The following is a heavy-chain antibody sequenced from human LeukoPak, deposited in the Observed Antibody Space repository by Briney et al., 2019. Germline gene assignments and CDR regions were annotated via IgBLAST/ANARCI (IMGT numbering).Heavy chain of an antibody. J-gene: IGHJ3*02. Sequence: ASVKVSCKASGYTFTGYYMHWVRQAPGQGLEWMGWINPNSGGTNYAQKFQGRVTMTRDTSISTAYMKLSRLRSDDTAVYYCAREATTVTIDAFDIWGEGTMVTVSS. CDR2: INPNSGGT. CDR3: AREATTVTIDAFDI. D-gene: IGHD4-17*01. V-gene: IGHV1-2*02. CDR1: GYTFTGYY.